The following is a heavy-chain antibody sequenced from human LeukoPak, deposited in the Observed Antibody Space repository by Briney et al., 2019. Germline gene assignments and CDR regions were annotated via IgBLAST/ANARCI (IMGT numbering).Heavy chain of an antibody. CDR2: ISYDGSNK. V-gene: IGHV3-30-3*01. Sequence: PGGSLRLSCAASGFTFSSYAMHWVRQAPGKGLEWVAVISYDGSNKYYADSVKGRFTISRDNSKNTLYLQMNSLRAEDTAVYYCAREVERWFDPWGQGTLVTVSS. D-gene: IGHD1-1*01. CDR3: AREVERWFDP. J-gene: IGHJ5*02. CDR1: GFTFSSYA.